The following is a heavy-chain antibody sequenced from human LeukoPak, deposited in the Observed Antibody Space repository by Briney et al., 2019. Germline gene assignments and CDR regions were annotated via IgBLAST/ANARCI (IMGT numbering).Heavy chain of an antibody. D-gene: IGHD3-10*01. CDR3: AREGYYGSGSPPSLYFDY. CDR1: GFTFRNYV. Sequence: GGSLRLSCAASGFTFRNYVIHWVRQAPGKGLEWVAVTSSDLNEKLYADSVKGRFTISRDNSRSTLYLQMNSLRPEDTAIYYCAREGYYGSGSPPSLYFDYWGQGTLVTVSS. V-gene: IGHV3-30-3*01. CDR2: TSSDLNEK. J-gene: IGHJ4*02.